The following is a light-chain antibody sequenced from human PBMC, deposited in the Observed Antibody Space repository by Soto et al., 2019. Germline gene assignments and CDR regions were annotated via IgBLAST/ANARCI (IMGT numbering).Light chain of an antibody. V-gene: IGKV3-15*01. CDR3: HQYNNCPLT. Sequence: EIVMTQSPATLSVSPGERATLSCRASQSVSSNLAWYQQKPGQAPRLLIYGASTRATGIPARFSGSGSGTEFTLTISSLHSEDFAVYYCHQYNNCPLTFGGGTKVEIK. CDR2: GAS. CDR1: QSVSSN. J-gene: IGKJ4*01.